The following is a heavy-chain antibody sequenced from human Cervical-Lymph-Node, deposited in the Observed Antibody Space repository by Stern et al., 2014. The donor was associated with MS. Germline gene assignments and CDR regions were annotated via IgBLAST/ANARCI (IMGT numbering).Heavy chain of an antibody. CDR2: IYPGDSEP. CDR3: ARPGDDTAKYGLDV. V-gene: IGHV5-51*03. D-gene: IGHD5-18*01. J-gene: IGHJ6*02. Sequence: QLVESGAEVKKPGESLKISCKGSGYSFATYWIGWGPQMPGKGLEGRGVIYPGDSEPRYSPSSQGQVPISADKSISTAYLHWSSLKASDTAMYYCARPGDDTAKYGLDVWGQGTTVTVSS. CDR1: GYSFATYW.